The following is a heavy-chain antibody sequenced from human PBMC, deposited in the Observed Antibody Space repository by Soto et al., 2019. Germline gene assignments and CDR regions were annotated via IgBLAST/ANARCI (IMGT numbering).Heavy chain of an antibody. CDR2: ISGSGGST. J-gene: IGHJ5*01. CDR1: GFTFSSYA. D-gene: IGHD1-26*01. Sequence: EVQLLESGGGLVQPGGSLRLSCAASGFTFSSYAMSWVRQAPGKGLEWVSAISGSGGSTYYADSVKGRFTISRDNSKSTLDLQMNSLRAEDTAVYYCAKDPASIIVGAHLGWFDSWGRGTLVTFSS. CDR3: AKDPASIIVGAHLGWFDS. V-gene: IGHV3-23*01.